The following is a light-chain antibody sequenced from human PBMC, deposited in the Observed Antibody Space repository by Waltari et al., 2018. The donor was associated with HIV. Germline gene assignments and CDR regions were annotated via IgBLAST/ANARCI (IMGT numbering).Light chain of an antibody. J-gene: IGLJ3*02. CDR2: GNC. CDR1: SSNIGAGYD. V-gene: IGLV1-40*01. Sequence: QSVLTQPPSVSGAPGQRVTISCTGSSSNIGAGYDVHWYQQLPGTAPKLLIYGNCNRPSGVPDRFSGSKSGTSASLAITGLQAEDEADYYCQSYDSSLSGSNWVFGGGTKLTVL. CDR3: QSYDSSLSGSNWV.